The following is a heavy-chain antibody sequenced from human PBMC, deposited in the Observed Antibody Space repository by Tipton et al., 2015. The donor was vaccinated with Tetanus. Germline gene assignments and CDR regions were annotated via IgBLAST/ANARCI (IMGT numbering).Heavy chain of an antibody. CDR1: GGSISSGGYY. Sequence: LRLSCTVSGGSISSGGYYWSWIRQHPGKGLEWIGYIYYSGSTYYNPSLKSRVTISVDTSKNQFSLKLSPVTAADTAVYYCARGGLTPYEKDYWGQGTLVTVSS. J-gene: IGHJ4*02. CDR3: ARGGLTPYEKDY. V-gene: IGHV4-31*02. CDR2: IYYSGST. D-gene: IGHD3-3*01.